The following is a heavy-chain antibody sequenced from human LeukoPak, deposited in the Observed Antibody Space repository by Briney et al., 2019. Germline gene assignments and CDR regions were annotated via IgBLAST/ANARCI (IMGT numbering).Heavy chain of an antibody. J-gene: IGHJ5*02. V-gene: IGHV3-7*01. CDR3: ARDKSLYSSSAT. CDR1: GFTFSSYC. CDR2: IKQDGSEK. Sequence: GGSLRLSCAASGFTFSSYCMSWVRQAPAKGLEWVANIKQDGSEKYYVDSVKGRFTTSRDNAKNSLYLQMNSLRAEDTAVYYCARDKSLYSSSATWGQGTLVTVSS. D-gene: IGHD6-13*01.